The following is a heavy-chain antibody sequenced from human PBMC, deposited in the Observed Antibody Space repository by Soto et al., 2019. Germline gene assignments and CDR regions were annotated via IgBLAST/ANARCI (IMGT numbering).Heavy chain of an antibody. CDR1: GYTFTDYY. V-gene: IGHV1-2*02. J-gene: IGHJ4*02. CDR3: ARGGITIFGVVDY. CDR2: INPKSGTT. Sequence: QVQVVQSGTEVKKPGASVKVSCKASGYTFTDYYMHWVRQAPGQGLEWMGWINPKSGTTNYAQKFQGRVTLTRDTSISTAYMELSRLTSDDTAVYYCARGGITIFGVVDYWGQGTLVTVS. D-gene: IGHD3-3*01.